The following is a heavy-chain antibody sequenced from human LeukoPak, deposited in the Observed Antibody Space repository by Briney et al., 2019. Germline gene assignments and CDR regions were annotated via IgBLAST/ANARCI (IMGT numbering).Heavy chain of an antibody. D-gene: IGHD6-6*01. V-gene: IGHV1-69*01. J-gene: IGHJ6*02. Sequence: GASVTVSCKASGGTFSSYGISWVRQAPGQGLEWMGGIIPIFGTANYAQKFQGRVTITADESTSTAYMELSSLRSEDTAVHYCARLDEYSSSSRYYGMDVWGQGTTVTVSS. CDR3: ARLDEYSSSSRYYGMDV. CDR1: GGTFSSYG. CDR2: IIPIFGTA.